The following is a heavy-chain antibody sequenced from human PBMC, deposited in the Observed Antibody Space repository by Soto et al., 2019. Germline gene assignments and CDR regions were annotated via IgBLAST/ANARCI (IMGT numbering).Heavy chain of an antibody. J-gene: IGHJ4*02. V-gene: IGHV3-23*01. D-gene: IGHD6-19*01. CDR2: ISGGDGGT. Sequence: PGGSLRLSCAASGFTFRSYAMSWVRQAPGKGLEWVAAISGGDGGTDNADSVKGRFTISRDNSKNTLYLQMNSLRAEDTAVYYCAKARSGWYLFDYWGQGALVTVSS. CDR3: AKARSGWYLFDY. CDR1: GFTFRSYA.